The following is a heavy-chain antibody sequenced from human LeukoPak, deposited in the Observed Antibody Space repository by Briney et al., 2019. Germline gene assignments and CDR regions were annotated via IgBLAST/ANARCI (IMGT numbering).Heavy chain of an antibody. V-gene: IGHV1-69*05. CDR3: ARTGMGGNVWMDS. Sequence: ASVKVSCKASGGTFSSYAISWVRQAPGQGLEWMGGIIPIFGTANYAQKFQGRVTITTDESTSTAYMELSSLRSEDTAVYYCARTGMGGNVWMDSWGQGTLVTVSS. CDR2: IIPIFGTA. J-gene: IGHJ5*01. D-gene: IGHD1-26*01. CDR1: GGTFSSYA.